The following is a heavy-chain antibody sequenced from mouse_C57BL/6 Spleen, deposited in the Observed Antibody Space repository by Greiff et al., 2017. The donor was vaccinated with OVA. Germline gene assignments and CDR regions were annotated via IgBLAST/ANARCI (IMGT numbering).Heavy chain of an antibody. V-gene: IGHV1-59*01. J-gene: IGHJ3*01. CDR3: ARGGQVWAY. D-gene: IGHD3-3*01. Sequence: QVQLQQPGAELVRPGTSVKLSCKASGYTFTSYWMHWVKQRPGQGLEWIGVIDPSDSYTNYNQKFKGKATLTVDTSSSTAYMQLSSLTSEDSAVYYCARGGQVWAYWGQGTLVTVSA. CDR2: IDPSDSYT. CDR1: GYTFTSYW.